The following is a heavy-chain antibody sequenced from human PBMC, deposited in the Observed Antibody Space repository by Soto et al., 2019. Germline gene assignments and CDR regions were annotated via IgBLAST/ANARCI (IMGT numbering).Heavy chain of an antibody. CDR1: GFTFSSYA. Sequence: PGGSLRLSCAASGFTFSSYAMSWVRQAPGKGLEWVSAISGSGGSTYYADSVKGRFTISRDNSKNTLYLQMNSLRAEDTAVYYCAKFNSSGYYYHYGMDVWGQGTTVTVPS. D-gene: IGHD3-22*01. J-gene: IGHJ6*02. V-gene: IGHV3-23*01. CDR2: ISGSGGST. CDR3: AKFNSSGYYYHYGMDV.